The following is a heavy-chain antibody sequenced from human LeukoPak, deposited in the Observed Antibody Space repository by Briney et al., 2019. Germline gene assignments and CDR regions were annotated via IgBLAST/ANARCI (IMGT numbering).Heavy chain of an antibody. CDR2: ISSSSSYI. Sequence: GGSLRLSCAASGFTFSSYSMNWVRQAPGKGLEWVSSISSSSSYIYYADSVKGRFTISRDNSKNTLYLQMNSLRAEDTAVYYCAKDLAGPISRGGLAFDIWGQGTMVTVSS. CDR3: AKDLAGPISRGGLAFDI. J-gene: IGHJ3*02. CDR1: GFTFSSYS. D-gene: IGHD3-16*01. V-gene: IGHV3-21*01.